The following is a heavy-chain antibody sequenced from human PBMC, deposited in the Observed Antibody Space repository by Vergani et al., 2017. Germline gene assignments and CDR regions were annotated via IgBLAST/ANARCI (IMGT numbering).Heavy chain of an antibody. D-gene: IGHD6-19*01. J-gene: IGHJ6*03. CDR2: ISWNSGSI. V-gene: IGHV3-9*01. CDR3: AKAIIAVAATDYYMDV. Sequence: EVQLVESGGGLVKPGRSLRLSCAASGFTFDDYAMHWVRQAPGKGLEWVSGISWNSGSIGYADSVKGRFTISRDNAKNSLYLQMNSLRAEDTALYYCAKAIIAVAATDYYMDVWGKGTTVTVSS. CDR1: GFTFDDYA.